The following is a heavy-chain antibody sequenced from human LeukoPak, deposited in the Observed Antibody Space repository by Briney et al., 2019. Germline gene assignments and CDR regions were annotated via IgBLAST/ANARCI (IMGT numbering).Heavy chain of an antibody. CDR2: ISAYNGDT. CDR1: GYTFTSSG. J-gene: IGHJ4*02. V-gene: IGHV1-18*01. Sequence: ASVKVSCKASGYTFTSSGISWVRQAPGLGLEWMGWISAYNGDTNYAQKLQGRVTMTTDTSTSTAYMELRSLRSDDTAMYYCARDVKISYDSSDISGGYWGQGTLVTVSS. CDR3: ARDVKISYDSSDISGGY. D-gene: IGHD3-22*01.